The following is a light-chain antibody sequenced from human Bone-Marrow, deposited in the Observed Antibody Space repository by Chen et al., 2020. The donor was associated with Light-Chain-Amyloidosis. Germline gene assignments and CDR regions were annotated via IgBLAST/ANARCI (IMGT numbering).Light chain of an antibody. CDR3: QVWDRSSDRPV. CDR2: DDS. V-gene: IGLV3-21*02. Sequence: SYVLTLLSSVSVAPGQTAPLARGGNNIGHTSVPWYQQTPGPAPLLVVYDDSDRPSGIPERLSGSNSGNTATLTISRVEAGDEADYYCQVWDRSSDRPVFGGGTKLTVL. CDR1: NIGHTS. J-gene: IGLJ3*02.